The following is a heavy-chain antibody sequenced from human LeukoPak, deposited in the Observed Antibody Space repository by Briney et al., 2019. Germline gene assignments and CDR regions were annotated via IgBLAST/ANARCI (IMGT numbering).Heavy chain of an antibody. J-gene: IGHJ4*02. CDR2: INDGGTT. CDR3: ASELSDY. V-gene: IGHV3-66*01. CDR1: GFTVSNNY. Sequence: GGSLRLSCAASGFTVSNNYMTWVRQAPGKGLESISIINDGGTTFYADSVKGRFTISRDNSKNTLYLQMNSLRAEDTAVYYCASELSDYWGQGTLVTVSS.